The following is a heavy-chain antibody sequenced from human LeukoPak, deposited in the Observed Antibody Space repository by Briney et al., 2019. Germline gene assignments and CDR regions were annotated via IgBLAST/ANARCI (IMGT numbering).Heavy chain of an antibody. Sequence: ASVKVSCKASGYTFTSYGFSWVRQAPEQGLEWMGWISAYSGNTNYAQKLQGRVTMTTDTSTSTAYMELRSLRSDDTAVYYCARDSNYRVDYWGQGTLVTVSS. V-gene: IGHV1-18*01. CDR2: ISAYSGNT. J-gene: IGHJ4*02. D-gene: IGHD1-7*01. CDR3: ARDSNYRVDY. CDR1: GYTFTSYG.